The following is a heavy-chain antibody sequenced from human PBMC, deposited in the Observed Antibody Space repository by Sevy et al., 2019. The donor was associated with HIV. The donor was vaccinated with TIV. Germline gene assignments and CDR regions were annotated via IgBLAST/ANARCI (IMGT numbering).Heavy chain of an antibody. J-gene: IGHJ6*02. CDR3: TRVLGTNSPYYYYGLDV. CDR1: GFTFGDNA. Sequence: GGSLRLSCTGSGFTFGDNAMSWIRQAPGKGLEWVGFIRSQTYGGTTEYAASVKGRFTISRDNSKSIAYLQMNSLKTEDTAVYYSTRVLGTNSPYYYYGLDVWGQGTTVTVSS. CDR2: IRSQTYGGTT. V-gene: IGHV3-49*03. D-gene: IGHD2-21*01.